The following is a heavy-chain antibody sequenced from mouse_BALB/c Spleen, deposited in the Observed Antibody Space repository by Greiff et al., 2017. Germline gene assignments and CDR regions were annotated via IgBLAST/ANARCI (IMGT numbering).Heavy chain of an antibody. CDR1: GYSITSDYA. Sequence: EVQLQESGPGLVKPSQSLSLTCTVTGYSITSDYAWNWIRQFPGNKLEWMGYISYSGSTSYNPSLKSRISITRDTSKNQFFLQLNSVTTEDTATYYCASPHYYGSSLYAMDYWGQGTSVTVSS. D-gene: IGHD1-1*01. V-gene: IGHV3-2*02. CDR2: ISYSGST. J-gene: IGHJ4*01. CDR3: ASPHYYGSSLYAMDY.